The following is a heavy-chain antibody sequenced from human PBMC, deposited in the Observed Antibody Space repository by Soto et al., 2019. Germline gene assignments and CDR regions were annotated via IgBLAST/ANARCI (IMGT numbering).Heavy chain of an antibody. V-gene: IGHV4-59*01. CDR3: ARGEATIFGVVQTFDY. CDR2: IYYSGST. Sequence: TVSGGSISSYYWSWIRQPPGKGLEWIGYIYYSGSTNYNPSLKSRVTISVDTSKNQFSLKLSSVTAADTAVYYCARGEATIFGVVQTFDYWGQGTLVTVSS. D-gene: IGHD3-3*01. CDR1: GGSISSYY. J-gene: IGHJ4*02.